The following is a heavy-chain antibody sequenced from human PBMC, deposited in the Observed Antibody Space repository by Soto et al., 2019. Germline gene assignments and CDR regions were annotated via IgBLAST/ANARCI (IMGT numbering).Heavy chain of an antibody. CDR2: IYHSGST. V-gene: IGHV4-30-2*01. J-gene: IGHJ4*02. D-gene: IGHD4-17*01. CDR1: GGSISSGGYS. Sequence: QLQESGSGLAKPSQTLSLTCAVSGGSISSGGYSWSWIRQPPGKGLEWIGYIYHSGSTYYNPSLKSRVTISVDRSKNQFSLKLGSVTAADTAGYYCARAREYGDYWDYWGQGTLVTVSS. CDR3: ARAREYGDYWDY.